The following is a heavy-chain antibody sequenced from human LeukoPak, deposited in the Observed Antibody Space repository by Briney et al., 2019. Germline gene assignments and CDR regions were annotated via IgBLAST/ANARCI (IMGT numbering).Heavy chain of an antibody. CDR3: CRPGYGDYSETFLFSHGMDV. D-gene: IGHD4-17*01. Sequence: AGVKVSFKDSGYTFTSYGINWVRQAPARGVEWMGWINLYNDNTKYEQTFQGRVTLTTDTTPKTACMEMKSLRWDDTAAFYVCRPGYGDYSETFLFSHGMDVW. J-gene: IGHJ6*01. CDR1: GYTFTSYG. V-gene: IGHV1-18*04. CDR2: INLYNDNT.